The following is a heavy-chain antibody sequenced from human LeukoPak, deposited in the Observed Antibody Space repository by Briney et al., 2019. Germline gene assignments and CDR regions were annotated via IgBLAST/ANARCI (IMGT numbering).Heavy chain of an antibody. V-gene: IGHV1-46*01. J-gene: IGHJ3*02. CDR3: ATDRGTTVVIFAFDI. Sequence: GASVKVSRKPSVYTFTNYYIHWVRQAPGQGLQWMGIINPSGGSTSYAQKFQGRVTMTRDTSTSTVYMELSSLRSEDTAVYYCATDRGTTVVIFAFDIWGQGTTVTVSS. CDR1: VYTFTNYY. CDR2: INPSGGST. D-gene: IGHD4-23*01.